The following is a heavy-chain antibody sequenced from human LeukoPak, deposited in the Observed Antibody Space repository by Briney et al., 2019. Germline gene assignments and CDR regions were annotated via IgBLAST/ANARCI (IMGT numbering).Heavy chain of an antibody. CDR1: GFTFSSYG. CDR2: IGPSGDKT. J-gene: IGHJ3*02. D-gene: IGHD7-27*01. V-gene: IGHV3-23*01. Sequence: GGSLRLSCAASGFTFSSYGMSWVRQAPGKGLEWVSGIGPSGDKTYYADSVKGRFTISRDNSRNTVLLQMNSLTAEDTAVYYCGRDLNWGAFDIRGLGAMVTVSS. CDR3: GRDLNWGAFDI.